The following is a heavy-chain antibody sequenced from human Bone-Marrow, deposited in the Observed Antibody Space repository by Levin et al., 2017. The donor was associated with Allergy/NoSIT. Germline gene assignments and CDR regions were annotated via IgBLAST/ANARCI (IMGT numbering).Heavy chain of an antibody. J-gene: IGHJ3*01. V-gene: IGHV4-34*01. CDR3: ARGYSGRIAFDV. Sequence: SETLSLTCAVYGGSFGGYYWSWIRQSPAKGLEWIGEINQYGSTNYNPSLKGRVTISLDKSKGQFSLTLASVTAADRAIYYCARGYSGRIAFDVWGQGTTVTVSS. D-gene: IGHD6-19*01. CDR2: INQYGST. CDR1: GGSFGGYY.